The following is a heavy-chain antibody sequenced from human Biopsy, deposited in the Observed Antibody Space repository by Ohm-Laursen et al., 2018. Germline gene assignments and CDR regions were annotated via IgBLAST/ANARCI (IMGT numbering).Heavy chain of an antibody. CDR3: ARNKPGSSSGSDFDY. CDR1: GFTVSSYY. J-gene: IGHJ4*02. Sequence: SLRLSCAASGFTVSSYYVSWVRQAPGMGLEWVSVIYSGDRPYYRESVRGRFTISRDNSKNTLYLQMNSLRADDTAVYYCARNKPGSSSGSDFDYWGQGTLVTVSS. V-gene: IGHV3-53*01. D-gene: IGHD6-6*01. CDR2: IYSGDRP.